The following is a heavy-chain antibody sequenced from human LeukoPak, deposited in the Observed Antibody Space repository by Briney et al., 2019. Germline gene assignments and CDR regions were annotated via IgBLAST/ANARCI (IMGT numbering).Heavy chain of an antibody. CDR2: IDTSGGHT. J-gene: IGHJ4*02. CDR1: GFTFSSYW. D-gene: IGHD2-2*01. Sequence: GGSLRLSCSASGFTFSSYWMSWVRQAPGKGLEWVSAIDTSGGHTYYADSVKGRFTISRDNSENTLYLQMNSLRAEDTAVYYCAKESCSSRCNFDYWGQGTLVTVSS. V-gene: IGHV3-23*01. CDR3: AKESCSSRCNFDY.